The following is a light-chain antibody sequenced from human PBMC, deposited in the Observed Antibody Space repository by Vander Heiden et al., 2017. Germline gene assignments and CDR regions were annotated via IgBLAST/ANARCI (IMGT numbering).Light chain of an antibody. J-gene: IGLJ3*02. Sequence: QSVLTQPHSVSGAPGPRVTIPCTGSSPNIRACFDLPWYQQVPGTAPKLLIYADSNRPSGVPDRFSGSKSGTSASLAITGLQAEDEAYFYCQSYDSSLSGWLFGGGTQLTVL. CDR2: ADS. CDR1: SPNIRACFD. CDR3: QSYDSSLSGWL. V-gene: IGLV1-40*01.